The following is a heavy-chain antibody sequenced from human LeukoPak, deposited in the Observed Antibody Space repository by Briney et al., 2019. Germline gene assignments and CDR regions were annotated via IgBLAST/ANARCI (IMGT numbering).Heavy chain of an antibody. V-gene: IGHV3-21*01. CDR1: GLTFSSYS. CDR2: ISSSSSYI. Sequence: GSLRLSCAASGLTFSSYSIKCLRRSPGKGLEWVSSISSSSSYIYYADSVKGRFTISRDNPKNSLYLQMNSLRAEDTAVYYCARDLYDFWSGYYKSPSYYFDYWGQGTLVTVSS. CDR3: ARDLYDFWSGYYKSPSYYFDY. D-gene: IGHD3-3*01. J-gene: IGHJ4*02.